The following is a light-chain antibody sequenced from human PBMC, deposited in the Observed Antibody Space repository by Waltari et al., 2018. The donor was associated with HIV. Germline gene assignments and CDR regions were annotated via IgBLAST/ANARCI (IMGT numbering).Light chain of an antibody. J-gene: IGKJ2*01. V-gene: IGKV3-15*01. CDR1: QSVSSN. CDR3: QQYNNWPPT. CDR2: GAS. Sequence: EIVMTQSPATLSVSPGERATFSCRASQSVSSNLAWYQQKPGQAPRLLIYGASTRTTGIAPRFSGSGSETEFTLTINSLQSEDFAVYYCQQYNNWPPTFGQGTKLEIK.